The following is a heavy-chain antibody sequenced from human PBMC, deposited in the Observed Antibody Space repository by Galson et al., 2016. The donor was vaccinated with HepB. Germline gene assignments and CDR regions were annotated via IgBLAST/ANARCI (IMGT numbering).Heavy chain of an antibody. CDR1: GYTFTNYY. V-gene: IGHV1-46*01. Sequence: SVKVSCKASGYTFTNYYVHWVRRAPGQGLEWMGLINPTAGSTTYAQNFQGRVTMTRDPSTSTVDMELTSLRSEDTAVYYCARDTPSQIFGVFIGNYYFYGSDAVGQGTTVTVSS. J-gene: IGHJ6*02. CDR3: ARDTPSQIFGVFIGNYYFYGSDA. D-gene: IGHD3-3*01. CDR2: INPTAGST.